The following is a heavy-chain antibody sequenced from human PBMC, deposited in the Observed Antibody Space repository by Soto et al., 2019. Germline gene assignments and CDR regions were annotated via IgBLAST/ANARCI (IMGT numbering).Heavy chain of an antibody. V-gene: IGHV3-30*04. CDR1: GFTFSSYA. J-gene: IGHJ4*02. CDR2: ISYDGSNK. CDR3: AREVYGSGGSCYSAAFDY. D-gene: IGHD2-15*01. Sequence: GGSLRLSCAASGFTFSSYAMHWVRQAPGKGLEWVAVISYDGSNKYYADSVKGRFTISRDNSKNTLYLQMNSLRAEDTAVYYCAREVYGSGGSCYSAAFDYWGQGTLVTVSS.